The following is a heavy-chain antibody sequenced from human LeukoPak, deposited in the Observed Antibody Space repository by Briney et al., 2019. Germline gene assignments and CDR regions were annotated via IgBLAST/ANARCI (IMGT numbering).Heavy chain of an antibody. CDR3: ATYRQVLLPFES. Sequence: GGSLRLSCAASGFTFSTFAMIWVCQPPGKGLEWVSSIFPIGGEIHYADSVRGRFTISRDNSKSTLSLQMNSLRAEDTAIYYCATYRQVLLPFESWGQGTLVTVSS. J-gene: IGHJ4*02. CDR2: IFPIGGEI. CDR1: GFTFSTFA. D-gene: IGHD2-8*02. V-gene: IGHV3-23*01.